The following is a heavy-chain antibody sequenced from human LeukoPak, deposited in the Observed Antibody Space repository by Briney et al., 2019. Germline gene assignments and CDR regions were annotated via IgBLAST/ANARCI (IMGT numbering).Heavy chain of an antibody. CDR1: GFTFSSYA. CDR2: ISYDGSNK. Sequence: PGRSLRLSCAASGFTFSSYAMHWVRQAPGKGLEWVAVISYDGSNKYYADSVKGRFTISRDNSKNTLYLQMNSLRAEDTVVYYCKSGYDGYYYYGMDVWGQGTTVTVSS. D-gene: IGHD5-12*01. J-gene: IGHJ6*02. CDR3: KSGYDGYYYYGMDV. V-gene: IGHV3-30-3*01.